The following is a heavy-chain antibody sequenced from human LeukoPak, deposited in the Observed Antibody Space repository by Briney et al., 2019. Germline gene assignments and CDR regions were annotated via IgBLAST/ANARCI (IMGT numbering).Heavy chain of an antibody. D-gene: IGHD1-14*01. CDR2: ISSSGST. Sequence: SETLSLTCTVSGGSIKSGSYYWSWIRQPAGTGLEWIGRISSSGSTNYNPSLKSRVTMSVDTSKNQFSLMLSSVTAADTAVYYCARDRYIAGMDVWGKGTTVTVSS. CDR1: GGSIKSGSYY. CDR3: ARDRYIAGMDV. J-gene: IGHJ6*04. V-gene: IGHV4-61*02.